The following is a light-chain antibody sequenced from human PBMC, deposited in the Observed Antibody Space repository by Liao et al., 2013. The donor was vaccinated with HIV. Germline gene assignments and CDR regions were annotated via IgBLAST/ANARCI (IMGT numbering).Light chain of an antibody. V-gene: IGLV3-1*01. Sequence: SYDLSQPPSVSVSPGQTASITCSGNRLGDKYICWYQQKPGQSPVLVMYRHDKRPSGIPERFSGSQSGNTATLTISGTQTLDEADYYCQAWDSSTGDVEFGGGTKLTVL. CDR1: RLGDKY. J-gene: IGLJ2*01. CDR3: QAWDSSTGDVE. CDR2: RHD.